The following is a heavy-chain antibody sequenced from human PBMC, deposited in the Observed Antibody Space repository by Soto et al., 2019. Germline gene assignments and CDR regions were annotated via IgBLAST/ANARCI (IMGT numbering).Heavy chain of an antibody. CDR1: GYTFTGYY. D-gene: IGHD2-2*01. J-gene: IGHJ3*02. CDR2: INPNSGGT. CDR3: ARVVVPATMGWGAFDI. V-gene: IGHV1-2*04. Sequence: QVQLVQSGAEVKKPGASVKVSCKASGYTFTGYYMHWVRQAPGQGLEWMGWINPNSGGTNYAQKFQGWVTMTRDTYISSAYMELSRPRSDDTAVYYYARVVVPATMGWGAFDICGQGTMVTVAS.